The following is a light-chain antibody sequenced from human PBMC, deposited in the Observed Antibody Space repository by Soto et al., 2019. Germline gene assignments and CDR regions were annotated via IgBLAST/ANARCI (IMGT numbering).Light chain of an antibody. J-gene: IGKJ5*01. CDR1: QSVSSNF. V-gene: IGKV3-20*01. Sequence: IVLTQSPGTLSLSPGERATLSCRASQSVSSNFLAWYQQKPGQAPRLLIYGASSRATGIPDRFSGSGSGTDFTLTISRLEPEDFAVYHCQQYHSSPPTFGQGARLEIK. CDR3: QQYHSSPPT. CDR2: GAS.